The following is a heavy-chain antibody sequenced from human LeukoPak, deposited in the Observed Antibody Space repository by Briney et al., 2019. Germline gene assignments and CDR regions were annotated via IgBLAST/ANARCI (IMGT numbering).Heavy chain of an antibody. CDR2: IYYSGST. V-gene: IGHV4-39*01. J-gene: IGHJ1*01. Sequence: KPSETLSLTCTVSGGSISSSSYYWGWIRQPPGKGLEWIGSIYYSGSTYYNPSLKSRVTISVDTSKNQFSLKLSSVTAADTAVYYCANLNYGSGGYYSEYFQHWGQGTLVTVSS. CDR1: GGSISSSSYY. D-gene: IGHD3-10*01. CDR3: ANLNYGSGGYYSEYFQH.